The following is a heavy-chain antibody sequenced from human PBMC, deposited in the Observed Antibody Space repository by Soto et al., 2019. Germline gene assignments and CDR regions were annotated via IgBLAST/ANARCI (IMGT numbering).Heavy chain of an antibody. J-gene: IGHJ4*02. CDR2: ISSSGSTI. D-gene: IGHD5-18*01. CDR1: GFTFSDYC. Sequence: QVQLVESGGGLVQPGGSLRLSCAASGFTFSDYCMSWVRQAPGKGLEWVSYISSSGSTIYYADSVKGRFTISRDNAKYSLYLQMISLRAEDRAVYYCARDLGGWEDTDMPPGYWGQGTLVTVSS. V-gene: IGHV3-11*01. CDR3: ARDLGGWEDTDMPPGY.